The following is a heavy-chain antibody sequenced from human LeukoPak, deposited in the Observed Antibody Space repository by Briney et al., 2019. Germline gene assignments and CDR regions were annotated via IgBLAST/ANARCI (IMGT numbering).Heavy chain of an antibody. D-gene: IGHD3-10*01. CDR3: AKKPPPMVRGVLNLYSYY. V-gene: IGHV3-23*01. J-gene: IGHJ4*02. CDR2: ISGSGGST. Sequence: GGSLRLSCAASGFTFSSYAMSWVRQAPGKGLEWVSAISGSGGSTYYADSVKGRFTISRDNSKNTLYLQMNSLRAEDTAVYYCAKKPPPMVRGVLNLYSYYWGQGTLVTVSS. CDR1: GFTFSSYA.